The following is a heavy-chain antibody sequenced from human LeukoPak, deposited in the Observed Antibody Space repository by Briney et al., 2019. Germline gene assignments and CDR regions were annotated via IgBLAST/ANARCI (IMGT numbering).Heavy chain of an antibody. CDR1: GYSISSGYY. CDR2: IYHSGST. Sequence: PSETLSLTCAVSGYSISSGYYWGWIRQPPGKGVEWIGSIYHSGSTYYNPSLKSRVAISVVTTKNQFSLKLSPVTAADTAVYYCARAPSGGYYYDSSGYWFDYWGQGTLVTVSS. D-gene: IGHD3-22*01. J-gene: IGHJ4*02. V-gene: IGHV4-38-2*01. CDR3: ARAPSGGYYYDSSGYWFDY.